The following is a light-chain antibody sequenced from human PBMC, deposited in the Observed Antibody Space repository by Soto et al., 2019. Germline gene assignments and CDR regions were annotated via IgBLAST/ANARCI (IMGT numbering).Light chain of an antibody. J-gene: IGKJ3*01. CDR1: QSVSSY. CDR2: DAS. CDR3: QQRSSWPPFT. Sequence: EIVLTQSPATLSLPPGERATLSCRASQSVSSYLAWYQQKPGQAPRLLIYDASNRATGIPARFSGSGSGTDFTLTISSLEPEDFAVYYCQQRSSWPPFTFGPGTKVNIK. V-gene: IGKV3-11*01.